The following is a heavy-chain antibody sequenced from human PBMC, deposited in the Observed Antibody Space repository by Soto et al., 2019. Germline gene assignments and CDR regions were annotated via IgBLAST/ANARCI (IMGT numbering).Heavy chain of an antibody. V-gene: IGHV1-18*01. D-gene: IGHD6-19*01. J-gene: IGHJ4*02. Sequence: AASVKVSCKASGYTFTSYGISWVRQAPGQGLEWMGWISAYNGNTNYAQKLQGRVTMTTDTSTSTAYMELRSLRSDDTAVYYCARDPFSSGWYKPFDYWGQGTLVTVS. CDR3: ARDPFSSGWYKPFDY. CDR2: ISAYNGNT. CDR1: GYTFTSYG.